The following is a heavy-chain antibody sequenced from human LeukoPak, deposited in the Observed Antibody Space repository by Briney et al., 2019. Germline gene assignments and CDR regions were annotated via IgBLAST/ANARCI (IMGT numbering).Heavy chain of an antibody. V-gene: IGHV3-30*02. J-gene: IGHJ6*03. Sequence: GGSLRLSCAASGFTFSSYGMHWVRQAPGKGLEWVAFIRYDGSNKYYADSVKGRFTISRDNSKNTLYLQMNSLRAEDTAVYYCASGGGSVSYSYYMDVWGKGTPVTVSS. CDR1: GFTFSSYG. CDR3: ASGGGSVSYSYYMDV. D-gene: IGHD1-14*01. CDR2: IRYDGSNK.